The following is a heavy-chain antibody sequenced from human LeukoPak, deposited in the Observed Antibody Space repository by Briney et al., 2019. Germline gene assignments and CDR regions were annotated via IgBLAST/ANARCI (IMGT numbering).Heavy chain of an antibody. J-gene: IGHJ4*02. CDR2: ISSSGSTR. V-gene: IGHV3-48*03. Sequence: GGSLRLSCAASGFTFSSYEMNWVRQAPGKGLEWVSYISSSGSTRYYADSVKGRFTISRDNAKNSLYLQMSSLRADDTAVYYCARGSYSSSSFDYWGQGTLVTVSP. D-gene: IGHD6-6*01. CDR1: GFTFSSYE. CDR3: ARGSYSSSSFDY.